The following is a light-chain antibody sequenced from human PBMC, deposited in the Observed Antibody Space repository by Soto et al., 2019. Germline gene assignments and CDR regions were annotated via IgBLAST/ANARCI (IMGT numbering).Light chain of an antibody. CDR3: QQYDSVFT. V-gene: IGKV1-33*01. Sequence: DIQMTQSPSSLSASVGDRVTITCQASQGITHYLNWYQQKPGKAPKLLIYGASNLETGVPSRFSGSGSGTDFTFTISSLQAEDIATYFCQQYDSVFTFGQGTRLEIK. J-gene: IGKJ5*01. CDR2: GAS. CDR1: QGITHY.